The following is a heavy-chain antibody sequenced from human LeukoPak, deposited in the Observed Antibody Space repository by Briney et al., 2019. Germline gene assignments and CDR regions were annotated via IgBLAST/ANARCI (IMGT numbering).Heavy chain of an antibody. V-gene: IGHV4-59*12. J-gene: IGHJ4*02. CDR1: GGSISSYY. CDR3: ARDRYFYDSSGYYYYFDY. D-gene: IGHD3-22*01. CDR2: IYYSGST. Sequence: PSETLSLTCNVSGGSISSYYWSWIRQPPGKGLEWIGNIYYSGSTYYNPSLKSRVTISVDTSKNQFSLKLSSVTAADTAVYYCARDRYFYDSSGYYYYFDYWGQGTLVTVSS.